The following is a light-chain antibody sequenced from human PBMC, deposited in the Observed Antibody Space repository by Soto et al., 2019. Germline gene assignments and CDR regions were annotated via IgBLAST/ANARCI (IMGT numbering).Light chain of an antibody. CDR2: FAS. CDR1: QSLLHSNGYKY. Sequence: DIVMTQSPLSLPVTPGEPASISCRSSQSLLHSNGYKYLAWYVQKPGQSPQLLIYFASRRASGVPDRFSGGGSGTDFTLKISRVEAEDVGVYYCMQTLQTPMYTFGQGTKLEIK. V-gene: IGKV2-28*01. J-gene: IGKJ2*01. CDR3: MQTLQTPMYT.